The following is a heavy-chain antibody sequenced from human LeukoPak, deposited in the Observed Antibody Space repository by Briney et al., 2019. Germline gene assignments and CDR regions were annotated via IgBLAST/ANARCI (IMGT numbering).Heavy chain of an antibody. Sequence: PGGSLRLSCAASGFTFSSYSMNWVRQAPGKGLEWVSSISSSSSYIYYADSVKGRFTISRDNAKNSLYLQMNSLRAEDTAVYYCARAPDPYGKLRFLEWFPPDAFDIWGQGTMVTVSS. D-gene: IGHD3-3*01. CDR3: ARAPDPYGKLRFLEWFPPDAFDI. CDR2: ISSSSSYI. J-gene: IGHJ3*02. V-gene: IGHV3-21*01. CDR1: GFTFSSYS.